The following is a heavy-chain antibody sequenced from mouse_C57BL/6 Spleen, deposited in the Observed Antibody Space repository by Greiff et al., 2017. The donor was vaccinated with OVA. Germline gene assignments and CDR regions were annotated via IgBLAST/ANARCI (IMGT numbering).Heavy chain of an antibody. J-gene: IGHJ2*01. CDR2: ISDGGSYT. V-gene: IGHV5-4*03. CDR3: ARGSGNRYFDY. D-gene: IGHD1-3*01. Sequence: EVKLQESGGGLVKPGGSLKLSCAASGFTFSSYAMSWVRQTPEQRLEWVATISDGGSYTYYPDNVKGRFTISRDNAKNNLYLQMSHLKSEDTAMDYCARGSGNRYFDYWGQGTTLTVSS. CDR1: GFTFSSYA.